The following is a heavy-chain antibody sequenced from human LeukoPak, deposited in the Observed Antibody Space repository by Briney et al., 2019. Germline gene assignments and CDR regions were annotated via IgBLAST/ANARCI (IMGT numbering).Heavy chain of an antibody. Sequence: SGGSLRLSCAASGFTFDDYGMSWVRQAPGKGLEWVSGINWNGGSTGYADSVKGRFTISRDNAKNSLYLQMNSLRAEDTALYYCARVGSSGWPSRRGVDYWGQGTLVTVSS. CDR2: INWNGGST. J-gene: IGHJ4*02. V-gene: IGHV3-20*04. CDR1: GFTFDDYG. CDR3: ARVGSSGWPSRRGVDY. D-gene: IGHD6-19*01.